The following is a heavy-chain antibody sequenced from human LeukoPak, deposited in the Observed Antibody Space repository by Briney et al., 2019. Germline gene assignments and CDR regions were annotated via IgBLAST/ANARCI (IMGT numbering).Heavy chain of an antibody. CDR1: GVSISSYY. CDR3: ARGGYYGSGSYYNRRLYFDY. Sequence: SETLSLTCTASGVSISSYYWSWIRQPPGKGLEWIGYIYYSGNTNYNPSFKSRVTISVDTSKNQFSLKLSSVTAADTAVYYCARGGYYGSGSYYNRRLYFDYWGQGTLVTVSS. J-gene: IGHJ4*02. V-gene: IGHV4-59*01. CDR2: IYYSGNT. D-gene: IGHD3-10*01.